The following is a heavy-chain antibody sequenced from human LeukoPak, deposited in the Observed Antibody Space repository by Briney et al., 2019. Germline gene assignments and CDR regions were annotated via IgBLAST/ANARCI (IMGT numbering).Heavy chain of an antibody. CDR1: LGTFSSYA. D-gene: IGHD3-22*01. Sequence: ASVKVSCMACLGTFSSYAISWVRQAPGQGLEWMGGIIPIFGTANYAQKFQGSVTITADESTSTAYMELSSLRSEDTAVYYCASLSYYYDSSGYYRYFDYWGQGTLVTVS. CDR2: IIPIFGTA. J-gene: IGHJ4*02. CDR3: ASLSYYYDSSGYYRYFDY. V-gene: IGHV1-69*13.